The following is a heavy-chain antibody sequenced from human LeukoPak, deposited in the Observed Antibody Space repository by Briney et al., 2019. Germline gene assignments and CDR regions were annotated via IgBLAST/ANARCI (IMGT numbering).Heavy chain of an antibody. J-gene: IGHJ5*02. CDR2: IYTSGTI. V-gene: IGHV4-4*07. CDR3: ARDSGTTGEVKFDP. D-gene: IGHD3-10*01. CDR1: GGSISSYY. Sequence: RPSETLSLTCTVSGGSISSYYWSWIRQPAGTALEWIGRIYTSGTITYNPSLKSRVTMSVDTSKNQFSLKLSSVTAADTAVYYCARDSGTTGEVKFDPWGQGTLVTVSS.